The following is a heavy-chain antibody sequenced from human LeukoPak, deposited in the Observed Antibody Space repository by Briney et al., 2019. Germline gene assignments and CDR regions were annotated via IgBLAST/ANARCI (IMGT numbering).Heavy chain of an antibody. CDR1: GFTFSSYG. V-gene: IGHV3-30*18. Sequence: GGSLRLSCAASGFTFSSYGMHWVRQAPGKGLEWVAVISYDGGNKFYVDSVRGRFTISRDNSKNTLYLQVNSLRAEDTAVYYCAKDLGGSLLPDYWGQGTLVTVSS. D-gene: IGHD1-26*01. J-gene: IGHJ4*02. CDR3: AKDLGGSLLPDY. CDR2: ISYDGGNK.